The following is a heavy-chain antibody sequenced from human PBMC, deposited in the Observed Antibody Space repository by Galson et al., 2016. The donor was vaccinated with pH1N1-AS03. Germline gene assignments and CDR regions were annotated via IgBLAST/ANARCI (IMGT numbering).Heavy chain of an antibody. CDR2: INGDAATT. CDR1: GFSFSTYW. V-gene: IGHV3-74*01. CDR3: AKEVGSSGWFDACDL. J-gene: IGHJ3*01. D-gene: IGHD6-19*01. Sequence: SLRLSCAASGFSFSTYWMYWVRQAPGRGLVWLARINGDAATTNYADSVRGRFTITRDNAKNTLHLHMNSLRVEDTANYFCAKEVGSSGWFDACDLWGQGPVGTVSS.